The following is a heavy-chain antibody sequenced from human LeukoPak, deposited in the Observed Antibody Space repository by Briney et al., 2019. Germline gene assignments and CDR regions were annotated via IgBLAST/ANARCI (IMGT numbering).Heavy chain of an antibody. CDR2: ISSSGSTI. D-gene: IGHD1-26*01. CDR1: GFTFSSYE. CDR3: ARVVGATVVDY. Sequence: GGSLRLSCAASGFTFSSYEMNWVRQAPGKGLEWVSYISSSGSTIYYADSVKGRFTISRDNAKNSLYLQMNGLRAEDTAVYYCARVVGATVVDYWGQGTLVTVSS. V-gene: IGHV3-48*03. J-gene: IGHJ4*02.